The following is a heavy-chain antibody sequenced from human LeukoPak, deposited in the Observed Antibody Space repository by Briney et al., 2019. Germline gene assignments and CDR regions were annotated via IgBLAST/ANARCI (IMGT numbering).Heavy chain of an antibody. Sequence: PSETLYITCTISCDSISNYYCTLIPQTPGKGLEWIGDLYHSVAADYNPSLKTGVTTSVDTSKDQFSLSLRSSTAADTAVYFCARLGKTYYMDVWGTGTTVTVSS. J-gene: IGHJ6*03. D-gene: IGHD1/OR15-1a*01. CDR2: LYHSVAA. CDR1: CDSISNYY. V-gene: IGHV4-59*08. CDR3: ARLGKTYYMDV.